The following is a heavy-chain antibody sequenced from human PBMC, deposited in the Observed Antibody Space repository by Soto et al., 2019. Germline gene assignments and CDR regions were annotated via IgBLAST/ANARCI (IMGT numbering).Heavy chain of an antibody. Sequence: SLTCTVSGGSISGHYWIWIRQPPGEGMEWIGYIFYSGSTTYNNKPSLKSRVTISVDTSKSQFSLRLSSVTAADTAVYYCARVGSSGWSPDYWGQGTLVTVSS. V-gene: IGHV4-59*11. J-gene: IGHJ4*02. D-gene: IGHD6-19*01. CDR1: GGSISGHY. CDR2: IFYSGST. CDR3: ARVGSSGWSPDY.